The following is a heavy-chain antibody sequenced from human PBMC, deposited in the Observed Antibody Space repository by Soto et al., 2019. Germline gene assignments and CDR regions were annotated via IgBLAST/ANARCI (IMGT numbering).Heavy chain of an antibody. V-gene: IGHV3-7*03. J-gene: IGHJ4*02. CDR1: GFTFTTYW. CDR3: ARDRSMVPSDWYFPFDY. D-gene: IGHD6-19*01. Sequence: EVQLVESGGGLVQPGGSLRLSCAASGFTFTTYWMSWVRQAPGKGLEWVANIKQDGSEEYYVDSVKGRFTISRDNAKNSLSLQMNSLRPEDTAVYYCARDRSMVPSDWYFPFDYWGQGTLVTVSS. CDR2: IKQDGSEE.